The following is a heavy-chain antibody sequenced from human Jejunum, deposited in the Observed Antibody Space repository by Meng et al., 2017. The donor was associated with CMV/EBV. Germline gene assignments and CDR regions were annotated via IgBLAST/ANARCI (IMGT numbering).Heavy chain of an antibody. V-gene: IGHV3-66*03. Sequence: SCAASGLTVSSTYMSWVRQAPGKGLEWVSVLYSSGDIYYADSVKGRFTISRDNSKNTLYLQMNSLIPEDTAVYYCARDLTPYGMDVWGQGTTVTVSS. CDR2: LYSSGDI. CDR1: GLTVSSTY. CDR3: ARDLTPYGMDV. J-gene: IGHJ6*02.